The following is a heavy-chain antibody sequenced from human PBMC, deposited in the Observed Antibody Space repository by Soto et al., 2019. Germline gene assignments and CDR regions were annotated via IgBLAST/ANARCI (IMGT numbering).Heavy chain of an antibody. J-gene: IGHJ4*02. V-gene: IGHV1-69*02. CDR2: IIPILGIA. D-gene: IGHD3-10*01. CDR3: ARGRSGSSELGY. Sequence: ASVKVSCKASGGTLSSYTISWVRQAPGQGLEWMGRIIPILGIANYAQKFQGRVTITADKSTSTAYMELSSLRSEDTAVYYCARGRSGSSELGYWGQGTLVTVSS. CDR1: GGTLSSYT.